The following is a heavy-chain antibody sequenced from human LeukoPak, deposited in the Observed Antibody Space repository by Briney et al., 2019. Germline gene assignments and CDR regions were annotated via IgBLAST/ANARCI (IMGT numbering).Heavy chain of an antibody. CDR1: GLTFSNAW. CDR3: TTKHGFQEGIDY. J-gene: IGHJ4*02. V-gene: IGHV3-15*01. CDR2: IKSKTDGATT. Sequence: GGSLRLSCAGSGLTFSNAWMTWVRQAPGKGLEWFGHIKSKTDGATTEYTTPVKGRFTISRDDSKNTLYLQMNSLKTEDTALYYCTTKHGFQEGIDYWGQGTLVTVSS. D-gene: IGHD6-13*01.